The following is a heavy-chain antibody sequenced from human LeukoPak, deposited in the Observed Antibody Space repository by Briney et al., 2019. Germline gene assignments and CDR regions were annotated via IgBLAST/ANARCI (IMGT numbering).Heavy chain of an antibody. D-gene: IGHD2-15*01. CDR2: IYYSGST. J-gene: IGHJ4*02. CDR3: ARVGYCSRGSCYHFDY. V-gene: IGHV4-59*01. CDR1: GGSISSYY. Sequence: SETLSLTCTVSGGSISSYYWSWIRQPPGKGLEWIGYIYYSGSTNYNPSLKSRVTISVDTSKNQFSLKLSSVTAADTAVYYCARVGYCSRGSCYHFDYWGQGTLVTVSS.